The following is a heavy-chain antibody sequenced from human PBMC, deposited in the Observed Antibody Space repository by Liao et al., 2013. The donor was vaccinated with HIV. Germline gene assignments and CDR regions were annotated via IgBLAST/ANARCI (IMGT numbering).Heavy chain of an antibody. D-gene: IGHD1-26*01. CDR2: IYKTGST. CDR1: DGSISNYY. Sequence: QVRLQESGPGLVKPSETLSLTCTVSDGSISNYYWSWIRQPAGKGLEWIGRIYKTGSTNYNPSLRRRVSMSVDTAKNHFSLKLSSVTAADTAVYYCAREKWELLDAFDIWGQGTMVTVS. J-gene: IGHJ3*02. V-gene: IGHV4-4*07. CDR3: AREKWELLDAFDI.